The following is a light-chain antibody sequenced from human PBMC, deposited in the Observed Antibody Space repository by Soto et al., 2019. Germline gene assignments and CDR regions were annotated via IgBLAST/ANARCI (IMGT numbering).Light chain of an antibody. CDR3: QHYGSLVLT. V-gene: IGKV3-20*01. J-gene: IGKJ4*01. CDR2: GAS. CDR1: QSVSSTY. Sequence: EIVLTQSPGTLSLSPGERATLSCRASQSVSSTYLAWYQQKPGQAPRLLIYGASSRATGIPDRFSGSGSGTDFTLTISRLEPEDFAVYYCQHYGSLVLTCGGGTKVEIE.